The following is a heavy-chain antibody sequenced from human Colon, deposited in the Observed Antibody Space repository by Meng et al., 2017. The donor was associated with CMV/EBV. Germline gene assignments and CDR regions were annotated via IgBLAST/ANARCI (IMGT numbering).Heavy chain of an antibody. D-gene: IGHD2-15*01. CDR2: IFYSGDT. V-gene: IGHV4-59*01. J-gene: IGHJ5*02. CDR3: ARTHCSDGSCHWFDP. Sequence: SETLSLTCTVSGVSISTYYWSWIRQSPGKGLEWIGYIFYSGDTNYNPSLRSRVTISADTSKNQFSLRLTSVTAADTAVYYCARTHCSDGSCHWFDPWGQGTLVTVSS. CDR1: GVSISTYY.